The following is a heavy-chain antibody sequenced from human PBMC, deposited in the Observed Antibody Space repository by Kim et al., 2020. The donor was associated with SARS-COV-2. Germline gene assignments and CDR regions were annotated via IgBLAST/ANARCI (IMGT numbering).Heavy chain of an antibody. J-gene: IGHJ6*02. V-gene: IGHV3-11*05. Sequence: GGSLRLSCAASGFTFSDYYMSWIRQAPGKGLEWVSYISSSSSYTNYADSVKGRFTISRDNAKNSLYLQMNSLRAEDTAVYYCARVGYDYFWGSYREYYYYYGMDVWGQGTTVTVSS. CDR2: ISSSSSYT. CDR1: GFTFSDYY. D-gene: IGHD3-16*02. CDR3: ARVGYDYFWGSYREYYYYYGMDV.